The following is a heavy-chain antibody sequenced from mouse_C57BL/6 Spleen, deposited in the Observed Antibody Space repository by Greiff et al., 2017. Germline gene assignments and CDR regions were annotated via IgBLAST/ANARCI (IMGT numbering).Heavy chain of an antibody. CDR2: IYPGNSDT. D-gene: IGHD2-4*01. J-gene: IGHJ3*01. Sequence: EVQLQQSGTVLARPGASVKMSCKTSGYTFTSYWMHWVKQRPGQGLEWIGAIYPGNSDTSYNQKFKGKAKLTAVTSASTAYMELSSLTNEGSAVYYCTGSTGLRRAWFAYWGQGTLVTVSA. V-gene: IGHV1-5*01. CDR3: TGSTGLRRAWFAY. CDR1: GYTFTSYW.